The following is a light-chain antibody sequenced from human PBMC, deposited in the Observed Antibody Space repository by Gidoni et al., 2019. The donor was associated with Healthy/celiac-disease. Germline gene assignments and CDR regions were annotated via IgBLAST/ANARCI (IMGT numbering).Light chain of an antibody. CDR2: GAS. CDR3: QQYGSSPT. V-gene: IGKV3-20*01. J-gene: IGKJ1*01. Sequence: EIVLTQSPGTLSLSPGERATLSCRASQSVSSSYLAWYQQNPGQAPRLLIYGASSRATCIPDRFSGSGSGTDFTLTISRLEPEDFAVYYCQQYGSSPTFGQGTKVEIK. CDR1: QSVSSSY.